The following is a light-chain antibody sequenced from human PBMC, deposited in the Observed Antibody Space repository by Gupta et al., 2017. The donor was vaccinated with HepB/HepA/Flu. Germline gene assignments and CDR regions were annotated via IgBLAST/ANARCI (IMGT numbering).Light chain of an antibody. V-gene: IGKV1-39*01. CDR1: QSISTY. Sequence: EIRMTQSPSSLSASVGDRVTITCRASQSISTYLNWYQQQPGKAPKLLIYAASSLQSGVPSRFSGSGSGTDFTLTISGLQPEDLATYYCQQSYGSPWTFGQGTQVEIK. CDR3: QQSYGSPWT. CDR2: AAS. J-gene: IGKJ1*01.